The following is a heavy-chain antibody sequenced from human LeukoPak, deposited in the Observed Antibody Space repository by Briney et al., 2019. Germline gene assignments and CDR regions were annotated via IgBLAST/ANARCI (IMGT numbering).Heavy chain of an antibody. CDR1: GFTFSSYG. J-gene: IGHJ4*02. D-gene: IGHD6-6*01. V-gene: IGHV3-30*18. Sequence: PGRSLRLSCAASGFTFSSYGMHWVRQAPGKGLEWVALISSDGSNKYYADSVKGRFTISRVNSKKTLYLQMNSLRAEDTAVYYCAKDYISSSWGDFDYWGQGTLVTVSS. CDR3: AKDYISSSWGDFDY. CDR2: ISSDGSNK.